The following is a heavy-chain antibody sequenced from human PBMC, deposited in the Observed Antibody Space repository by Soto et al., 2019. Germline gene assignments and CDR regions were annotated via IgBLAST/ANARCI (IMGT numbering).Heavy chain of an antibody. Sequence: SETLSLTCTVSGGSISSYYWSWIRQPAGKGLEWIGRIYTSGSTNYNPSLKSRVTMSVDTSKNQFSLKLSSVTAADTAVYYCARDNNIVVVPAAPRYYYYGMDVWGQGTTVTVSS. CDR1: GGSISSYY. D-gene: IGHD2-2*01. J-gene: IGHJ6*02. CDR2: IYTSGST. CDR3: ARDNNIVVVPAAPRYYYYGMDV. V-gene: IGHV4-4*07.